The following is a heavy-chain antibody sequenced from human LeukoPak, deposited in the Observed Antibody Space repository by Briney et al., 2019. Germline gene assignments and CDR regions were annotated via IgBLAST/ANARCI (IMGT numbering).Heavy chain of an antibody. Sequence: SETLSLTCAVYGGSFSGYYWSWIRQPPGKGLEWIGEINHSGSTNYNPSLKSRVTISVDTSKNQFSLKLSSVTAADTAVYYCARRRSGDYYLDYWGQGTLVTVSS. V-gene: IGHV4-34*01. D-gene: IGHD2-21*02. J-gene: IGHJ4*02. CDR2: INHSGST. CDR1: GGSFSGYY. CDR3: ARRRSGDYYLDY.